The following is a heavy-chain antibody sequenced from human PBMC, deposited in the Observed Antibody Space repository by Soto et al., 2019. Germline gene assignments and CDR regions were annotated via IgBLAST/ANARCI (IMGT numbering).Heavy chain of an antibody. Sequence: QVQLVQSEAEVRQPASSVKVSCKTSGGTFSSYAISWVRQAPGQGLEWMGGIVPIVGTTTYAQKFQGRVTITADEATSTADMQLCRLRSDDTAVYYCIRVVAIPGYPDHWGQGTMVTVSS. V-gene: IGHV1-69*12. J-gene: IGHJ4*02. CDR3: IRVVAIPGYPDH. CDR1: GGTFSSYA. D-gene: IGHD5-12*01. CDR2: IVPIVGTT.